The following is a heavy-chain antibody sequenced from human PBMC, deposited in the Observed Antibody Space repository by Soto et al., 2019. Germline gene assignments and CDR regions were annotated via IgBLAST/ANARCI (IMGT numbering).Heavy chain of an antibody. D-gene: IGHD6-19*01. CDR1: GFTFSSYA. J-gene: IGHJ4*02. CDR2: ISYDGSNK. V-gene: IGHV3-30-3*01. CDR3: ARAGIAVAIYTDY. Sequence: PGGSLRLSCAASGFTFSSYAMHWVRQAPGKGLEWVAVISYDGSNKYYADSVKGRLTISRDNSKNTLYLQMNSLRAEDTAVYYCARAGIAVAIYTDYWGQGTLVTVSS.